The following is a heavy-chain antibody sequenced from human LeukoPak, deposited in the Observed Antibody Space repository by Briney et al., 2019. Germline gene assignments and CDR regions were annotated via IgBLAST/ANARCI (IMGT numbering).Heavy chain of an antibody. CDR2: INNDGSST. CDR3: ASLRFFDSEDY. Sequence: GGSLRLSCAASGFTFSSYWMHWVRKAPGKGLVWVSRINNDGSSTNYADSVKGRFTISRDNAKNTLYLQMNSLRAEDTAVYYCASLRFFDSEDYWGQGTLVTVSS. D-gene: IGHD3-9*01. V-gene: IGHV3-74*01. J-gene: IGHJ4*02. CDR1: GFTFSSYW.